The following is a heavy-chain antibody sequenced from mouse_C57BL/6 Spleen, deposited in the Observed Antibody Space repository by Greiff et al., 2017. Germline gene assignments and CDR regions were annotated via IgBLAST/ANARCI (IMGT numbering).Heavy chain of an antibody. CDR1: GYTFTSYW. J-gene: IGHJ1*03. CDR2: IDPNSGGT. V-gene: IGHV1-72*01. CDR3: ARSRVITTVVDWYFDV. Sequence: QVQLQQPGAELVKPGASVKLSCKASGYTFTSYWMHWVKQRPGRGLEWIGRIDPNSGGTKYNEKFKSKATLTVDKPSSTAYMQLSSLTSEDSAVYYCARSRVITTVVDWYFDVWGTGTTVTVSS. D-gene: IGHD1-1*01.